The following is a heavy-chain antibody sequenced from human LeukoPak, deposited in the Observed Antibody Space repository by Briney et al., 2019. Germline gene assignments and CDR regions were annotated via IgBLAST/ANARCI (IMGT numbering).Heavy chain of an antibody. CDR2: IQYDGSNE. V-gene: IGHV3-30*02. CDR3: AKDRGLMVRGELDY. CDR1: RFTFSSYG. Sequence: GGSLRLSCAASRFTFSSYGMHWVRQAPGKGLEWVAYIQYDGSNEQYADSVKGRFSISRDSSKNILYLQMNSLRAEDTAVYYCAKDRGLMVRGELDYWGQGTLVTVSS. J-gene: IGHJ4*02. D-gene: IGHD3-10*01.